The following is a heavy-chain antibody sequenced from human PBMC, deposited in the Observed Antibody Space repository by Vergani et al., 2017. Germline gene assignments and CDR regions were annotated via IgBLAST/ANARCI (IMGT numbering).Heavy chain of an antibody. D-gene: IGHD6-19*01. Sequence: QVQLVESGGGVVQPGRSLRLSCAASGFTFSSYGMHWVRQAPGKGLEWVAVIWYDGSNKYYADSVKGRFTISRDNSKNTLYLQMNSLRAEDTAVYYCARDLVAVAGPTGWFDPWGQGTLVTVSS. V-gene: IGHV3-33*01. J-gene: IGHJ5*02. CDR3: ARDLVAVAGPTGWFDP. CDR1: GFTFSSYG. CDR2: IWYDGSNK.